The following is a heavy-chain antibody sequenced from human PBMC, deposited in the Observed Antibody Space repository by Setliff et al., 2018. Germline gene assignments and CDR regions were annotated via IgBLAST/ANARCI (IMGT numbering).Heavy chain of an antibody. V-gene: IGHV3-23*01. CDR2: ISGAGGNM. CDR1: GFAFSSFA. J-gene: IGHJ6*03. D-gene: IGHD2-21*02. Sequence: PGGSLRLSCAASGFAFSSFAMTWVRQAPGKRLEWVSTISGAGGNMYYADSVQGRFVISRDNSMNTLYLQMNRLSAEDTAVFYCVKGSDPYYFYYMDVCGKGTTVTVS. CDR3: VKGSDPYYFYYMDV.